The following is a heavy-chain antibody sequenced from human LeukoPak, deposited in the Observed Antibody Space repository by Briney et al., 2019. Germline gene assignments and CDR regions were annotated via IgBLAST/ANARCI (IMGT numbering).Heavy chain of an antibody. J-gene: IGHJ4*02. V-gene: IGHV4-34*01. Sequence: SETLSLTCAVYGGSFSGYWWSWIRQPPGKGLEWIGEINHSGSTNYNPSLKSRVTISVDPSKNQFSLKLSSVTAADTAVYYCARVDNGGYSYGFFDYWGQGTLVTVSS. CDR1: GGSFSGYW. CDR2: INHSGST. D-gene: IGHD5-18*01. CDR3: ARVDNGGYSYGFFDY.